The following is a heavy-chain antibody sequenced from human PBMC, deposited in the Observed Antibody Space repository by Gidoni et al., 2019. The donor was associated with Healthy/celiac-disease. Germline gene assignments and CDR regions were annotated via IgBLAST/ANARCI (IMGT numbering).Heavy chain of an antibody. CDR2: IYYSGST. CDR3: ARVWTATRGWFDP. D-gene: IGHD2-21*02. CDR1: GGSSSSGGYY. J-gene: IGHJ5*02. V-gene: IGHV4-31*03. Sequence: VQLQESGPGLVKPSQTRSLTCTVAGGSSSSGGYYWSWIRQHPGKGLEWIGYIYYSGSTYYNPSLKSRVTISVDTSKNQFSLKLSSVTAADTAVYYCARVWTATRGWFDPWGQGTLVTVSS.